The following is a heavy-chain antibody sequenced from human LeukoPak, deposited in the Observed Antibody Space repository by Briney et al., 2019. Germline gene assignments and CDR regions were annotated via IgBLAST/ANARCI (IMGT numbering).Heavy chain of an antibody. CDR3: ARRAGGYYGMDV. J-gene: IGHJ6*04. D-gene: IGHD2-8*02. Sequence: ASVTVSCKASGGTFSSYAISWVRQAPGQGLEWTGGIIPIFGTANYAQKFQGRVTITADEYTSTAYMELSRLRSVDTAVYYCARRAGGYYGMDVWGKGTTVIVTA. CDR2: IIPIFGTA. V-gene: IGHV1-69*13. CDR1: GGTFSSYA.